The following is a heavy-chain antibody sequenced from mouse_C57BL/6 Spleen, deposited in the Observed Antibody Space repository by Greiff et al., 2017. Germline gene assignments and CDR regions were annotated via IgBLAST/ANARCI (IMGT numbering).Heavy chain of an antibody. CDR1: GYTFTNYW. V-gene: IGHV1-63*01. J-gene: IGHJ3*01. Sequence: QVQLKESGAELVRPGTSVEMSCKASGYTFTNYWIGWAKQRPGHGLEWIGDIYPGGGYTNYNEKFKGKATLTADKSSSTAYMQFSSLTSEDSAIYYCARRDYYGSSYVPFAYWGQGTLVTVSA. D-gene: IGHD1-1*01. CDR2: IYPGGGYT. CDR3: ARRDYYGSSYVPFAY.